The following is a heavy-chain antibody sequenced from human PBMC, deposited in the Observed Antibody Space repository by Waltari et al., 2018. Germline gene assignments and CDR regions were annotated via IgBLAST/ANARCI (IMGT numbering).Heavy chain of an antibody. V-gene: IGHV3-53*02. CDR1: GFIVSSNY. J-gene: IGHJ3*01. CDR3: ATLGAYLGAFDV. CDR2: IYAGAGS. D-gene: IGHD3-16*01. Sequence: EVQLVETGGGLIQPGGSLRLSCAVSGFIVSSNYMSWVRQAPGKGLEWVSVIYAGAGSYSADSVRGRFTISRDNSKNTLYLEMNTLRADDTAVYYCATLGAYLGAFDVWGQGTMVTVSS.